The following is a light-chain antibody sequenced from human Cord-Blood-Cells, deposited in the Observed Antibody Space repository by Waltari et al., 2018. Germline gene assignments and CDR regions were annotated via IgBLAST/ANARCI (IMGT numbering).Light chain of an antibody. CDR3: YSTDSSGNHYV. V-gene: IGLV3-10*01. CDR1: ASPKKN. J-gene: IGLJ1*01. CDR2: EDS. Sequence: SYRLPLPPPVSVSLGPRARIARPGAASPKKNAYWYQQKSGQAPVLVIYEDSKRPSGIPERFSGSSSGTMATLTISGAQVEYEADYYCYSTDSSGNHYVFGTGTKVTVL.